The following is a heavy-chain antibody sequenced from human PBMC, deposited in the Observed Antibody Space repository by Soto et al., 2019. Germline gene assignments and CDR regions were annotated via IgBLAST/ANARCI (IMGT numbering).Heavy chain of an antibody. CDR2: IYYSGST. CDR3: ARGGGRDGYNLGY. D-gene: IGHD5-12*01. V-gene: IGHV4-61*01. CDR1: GGSVSSGSCY. Sequence: QVQLQESGPGLVKPSETLSLTCTVSGGSVSSGSCYWSWIRQPPGKGLEWIGYIYYSGSTNYNPSLKSRVTISVDTSKNQFSLKLSSVTAADTAVYYCARGGGRDGYNLGYWGQGTLVTVSS. J-gene: IGHJ4*02.